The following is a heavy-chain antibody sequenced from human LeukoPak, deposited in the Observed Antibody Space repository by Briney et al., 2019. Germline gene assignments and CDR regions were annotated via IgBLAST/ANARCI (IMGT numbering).Heavy chain of an antibody. CDR2: IYYSGST. CDR1: GGSISSYY. V-gene: IGHV4-59*01. D-gene: IGHD2-2*01. J-gene: IGHJ3*02. Sequence: SETLSLTCTVSGGSISSYYWSWIRQPPGKGLEWIGYIYYSGSTNYNPSLKSRVTISVDTSKNQFSLKLSSVTAADTAMYYCVKSNSRYQPWTLDIWGRGTMVTVSS. CDR3: VKSNSRYQPWTLDI.